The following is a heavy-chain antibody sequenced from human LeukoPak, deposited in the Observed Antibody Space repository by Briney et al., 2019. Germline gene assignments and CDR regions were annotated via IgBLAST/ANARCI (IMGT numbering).Heavy chain of an antibody. J-gene: IGHJ4*02. Sequence: KSSETLSLTCTVSGGSISSGGYYWSWIRQHPGKGLEWIGYIYYSGSTYYNPSLKSRVTISVDTSKNQFSLKLSSVTAADTAVYYCARDELGRLVYWGQGTLVTVSS. D-gene: IGHD2-15*01. CDR3: ARDELGRLVY. V-gene: IGHV4-31*03. CDR1: GGSISSGGYY. CDR2: IYYSGST.